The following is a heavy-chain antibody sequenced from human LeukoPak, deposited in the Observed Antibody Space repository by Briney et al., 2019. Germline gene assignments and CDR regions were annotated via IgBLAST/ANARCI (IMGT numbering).Heavy chain of an antibody. CDR2: ISGSGGST. CDR3: AKEKNGGSSN. CDR1: GFTFSSYA. D-gene: IGHD2-15*01. V-gene: IGHV3-23*01. J-gene: IGHJ4*02. Sequence: GGSLRLSCAASGFTFSSYAMSWGRQAPGKGLEWVSAISGSGGSTYYADSVKGRFTISRDNSKNTLYLHMNILRAEDTAVYYCAKEKNGGSSNWGQGTLVTVSS.